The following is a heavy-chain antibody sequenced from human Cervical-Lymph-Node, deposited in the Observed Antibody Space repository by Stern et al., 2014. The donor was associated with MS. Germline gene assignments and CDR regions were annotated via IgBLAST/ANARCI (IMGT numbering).Heavy chain of an antibody. V-gene: IGHV4-4*02. CDR2: IYHSGTA. CDR1: GGSISDTNW. J-gene: IGHJ4*02. CDR3: ARVYSGYDWFDY. D-gene: IGHD5-12*01. Sequence: VQLQESGPGLVKPSGTLSLTCAVSGGSISDTNWWSWVRQTPGMGLEWIGEIYHSGTANFSPSLESRVTMSVDKSKNHFSLELKSVTAADTAVYYCARVYSGYDWFDYWGQGTPVTVSS.